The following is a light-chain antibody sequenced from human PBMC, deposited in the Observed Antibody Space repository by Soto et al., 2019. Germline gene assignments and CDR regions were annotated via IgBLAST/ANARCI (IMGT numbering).Light chain of an antibody. CDR3: QQYNSWPRT. V-gene: IGKV3-15*01. J-gene: IGKJ1*01. CDR2: TTS. CDR1: QTVGSD. Sequence: MTQSPATLSVSPGERITISCRASQTVGSDLAWYQQKPGQAPRLLIYTTSSRATGVPAKFSGSGSGTEFTLTIDSLQSEDFVLYYCQQYNSWPRTFGQGTKVDIK.